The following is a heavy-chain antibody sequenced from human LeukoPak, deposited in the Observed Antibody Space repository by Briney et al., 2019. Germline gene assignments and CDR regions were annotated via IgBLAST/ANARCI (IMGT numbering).Heavy chain of an antibody. CDR1: GFTVSNNY. CDR2: VYNGGST. J-gene: IGHJ2*01. Sequence: PGGSLRLSCAASGFTVSNNYMTWVRQAPGKGLEWVSVVYNGGSTYYADSVKGRFTISRDNSKNTLYLQMNSLRAEDTAVYYCAKIAVSGLWYFDLWGRGTLVTVSS. CDR3: AKIAVSGLWYFDL. D-gene: IGHD6-19*01. V-gene: IGHV3-66*01.